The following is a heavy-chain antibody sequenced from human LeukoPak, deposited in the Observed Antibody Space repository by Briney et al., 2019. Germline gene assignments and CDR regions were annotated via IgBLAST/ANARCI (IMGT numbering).Heavy chain of an antibody. CDR2: INHSGST. D-gene: IGHD6-6*01. J-gene: IGHJ5*02. V-gene: IGHV4-34*01. Sequence: SETLSLTCAVYGGSFSGYYWSWIRQPPGKGLEWIGEINHSGSTNYNPSLKSRVTISVDTSKNQFSLKLSSVTAADTAVYYCARDPIFSSPSHWFDPWGQGTLVTVSS. CDR3: ARDPIFSSPSHWFDP. CDR1: GGSFSGYY.